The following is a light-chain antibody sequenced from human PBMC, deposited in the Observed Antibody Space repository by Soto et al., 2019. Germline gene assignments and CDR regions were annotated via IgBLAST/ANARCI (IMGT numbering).Light chain of an antibody. J-gene: IGKJ4*01. Sequence: DIQMTQSPSSLSASVGDRVTITCRSSQGISNSLVWYQQKPGKAPKLLIYAASSLPSDVPSRFSGSGFGTDFTLRISSLQPEDFGTYYCQQTYTTPPLTFGGGTKVDIK. CDR3: QQTYTTPPLT. CDR2: AAS. CDR1: QGISNS. V-gene: IGKV1-39*01.